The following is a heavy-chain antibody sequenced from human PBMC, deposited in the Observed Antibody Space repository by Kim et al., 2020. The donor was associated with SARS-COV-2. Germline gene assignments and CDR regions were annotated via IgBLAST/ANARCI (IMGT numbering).Heavy chain of an antibody. CDR1: GFTFSTYN. Sequence: GGSLRLSCAASGFTFSTYNMNWVRQAPGKGLEWVSYVSSSGNYIFYADSVKGRFTVSRDNAKGSPYLQMNSLRAEDTAVYYCARMNGNYYLGAFDVWGQGTLVTVSA. CDR3: ARMNGNYYLGAFDV. D-gene: IGHD1-26*01. CDR2: VSSSGNYI. J-gene: IGHJ3*01. V-gene: IGHV3-21*01.